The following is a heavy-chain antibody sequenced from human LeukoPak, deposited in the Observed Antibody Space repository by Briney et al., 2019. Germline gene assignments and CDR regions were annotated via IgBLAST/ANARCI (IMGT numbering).Heavy chain of an antibody. CDR1: GFXFSSYW. J-gene: IGHJ4*02. Sequence: GGSLTLSCASSGFXFSSYWIHWVRQVPGKGQVWLSRVNTDGSSTTYTESVKGRFTISRDNAKNTLFVQMNSLRAEDTAVYYCARQGSAWDYFDYWGQGTLVTVSS. D-gene: IGHD6-19*01. CDR2: VNTDGSST. CDR3: ARQGSAWDYFDY. V-gene: IGHV3-74*03.